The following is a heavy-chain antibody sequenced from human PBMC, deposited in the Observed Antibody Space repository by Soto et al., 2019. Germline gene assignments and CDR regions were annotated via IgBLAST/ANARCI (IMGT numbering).Heavy chain of an antibody. V-gene: IGHV1-18*01. Sequence: ASVKVSCKXSGYNFYTYGITWVRQAPGQGLEWMGWISAYRGTTRYAQRFQGRVTMTTDTSTSTAYMELRGLRSDDTAVYFCARTESVVVTAHFDYWGQGTLVTVSS. CDR1: GYNFYTYG. CDR2: ISAYRGTT. D-gene: IGHD2-21*02. CDR3: ARTESVVVTAHFDY. J-gene: IGHJ4*02.